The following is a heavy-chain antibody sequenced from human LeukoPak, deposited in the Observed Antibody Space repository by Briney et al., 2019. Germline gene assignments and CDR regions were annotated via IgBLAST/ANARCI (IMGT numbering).Heavy chain of an antibody. CDR1: GFTFSGSV. Sequence: PGGSLRLSCAASGFTFSGSVLLWVRQASGRGLEWVGRIRSKADNDATAYAASVKGRFTISRDDSRITAYLQMNSLKTEDAAMYYCTIGVYWGQGTLVTVSS. V-gene: IGHV3-73*01. J-gene: IGHJ4*02. CDR3: TIGVY. CDR2: IRSKADNDAT.